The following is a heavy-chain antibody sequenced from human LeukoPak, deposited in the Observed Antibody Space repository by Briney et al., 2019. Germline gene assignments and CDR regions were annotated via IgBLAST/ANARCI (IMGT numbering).Heavy chain of an antibody. J-gene: IGHJ6*02. CDR2: ISYDGSNK. CDR3: ARDSHGDYYYGMDV. D-gene: IGHD4-17*01. V-gene: IGHV3-30*04. Sequence: AGGSLRLSCAASGFTFSSYAMHWVRQAPGKGLEWVAVISYDGSNKYYADSVKGRFTISRDNSKNTLYLQMNSLRAEDTAVYYCARDSHGDYYYGMDVWGQGTTVTVSS. CDR1: GFTFSSYA.